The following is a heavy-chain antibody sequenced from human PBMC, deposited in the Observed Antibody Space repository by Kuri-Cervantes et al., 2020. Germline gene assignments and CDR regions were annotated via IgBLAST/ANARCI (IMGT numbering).Heavy chain of an antibody. CDR2: MNPNSGNT. CDR3: AKDFPYGSGSYFGS. Sequence: ASVQVSCKASGYTFPSYDISWVRQATGQGHEWLGWMNPNSGNTGYAQKFQGRVTMTRNTSISTAYMELSSLRSEDTAVYYCAKDFPYGSGSYFGSWGQGTLVTVSS. J-gene: IGHJ5*02. V-gene: IGHV1-8*01. CDR1: GYTFPSYD. D-gene: IGHD3-10*01.